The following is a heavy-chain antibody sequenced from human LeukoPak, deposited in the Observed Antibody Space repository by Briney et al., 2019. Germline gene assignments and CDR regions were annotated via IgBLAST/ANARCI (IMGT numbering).Heavy chain of an antibody. V-gene: IGHV4-61*02. Sequence: SETLSLTCTVSGGSISSGSYYWSWIRQPAGKGLEWIGRIYTSGSTNYNPSLKSRVTISVDTSKNQFSLKLSSVTAADTAVYYCARVSYSSGWYDDYFDYWGQRTLVTVSS. CDR1: GGSISSGSYY. CDR3: ARVSYSSGWYDDYFDY. J-gene: IGHJ4*02. CDR2: IYTSGST. D-gene: IGHD6-19*01.